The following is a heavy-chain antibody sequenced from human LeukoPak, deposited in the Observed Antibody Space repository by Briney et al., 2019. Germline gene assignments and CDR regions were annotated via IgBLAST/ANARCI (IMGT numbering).Heavy chain of an antibody. D-gene: IGHD3-9*01. CDR3: ARVHDKGVSWFDP. CDR1: GGSISSYY. V-gene: IGHV4-59*01. J-gene: IGHJ5*02. Sequence: SETLSLTCTVSGGSISSYYWSWIRQPPGKGLEWIGYIYYSGSTNYNPSLKSRVTISVDTSKNQCSLKLSSVTAADTAVYYCARVHDKGVSWFDPWGQGTLVTVSS. CDR2: IYYSGST.